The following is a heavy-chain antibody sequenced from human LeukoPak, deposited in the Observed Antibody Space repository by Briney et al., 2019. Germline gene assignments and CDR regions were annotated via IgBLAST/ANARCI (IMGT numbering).Heavy chain of an antibody. CDR1: GCNFISYG. CDR2: ISGYNGNT. Sequence: ASVKVSCKASGCNFISYGISWVRQAPGQGLEWMGWISGYNGNTNYAQNLQGRVTMTTDTSTSTAYMELRSLRSDDTAVYYCARGLGVGTAQSEQPKPRYFDLWGRGTQVTVSS. J-gene: IGHJ2*01. V-gene: IGHV1-18*01. CDR3: ARGLGVGTAQSEQPKPRYFDL. D-gene: IGHD2-21*02.